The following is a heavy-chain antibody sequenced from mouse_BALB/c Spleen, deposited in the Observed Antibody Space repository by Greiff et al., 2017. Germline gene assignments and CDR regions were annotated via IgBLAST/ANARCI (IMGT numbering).Heavy chain of an antibody. Sequence: QVQLQQPGADLVKPGASVKLSCKASGYTFTSYWMHWVKQRPGQGLEWIGEINPSNGRTNYNEKFKSKATLTVDKSSSTAYMQLSSLTSEDAAVYYCARATVGYYYAMDYGGQGTSVTVSS. V-gene: IGHV1S81*02. CDR2: INPSNGRT. D-gene: IGHD1-1*01. CDR3: ARATVGYYYAMDY. J-gene: IGHJ4*01. CDR1: GYTFTSYW.